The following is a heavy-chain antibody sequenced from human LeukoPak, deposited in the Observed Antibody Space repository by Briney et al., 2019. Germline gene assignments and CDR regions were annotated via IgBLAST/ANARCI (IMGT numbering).Heavy chain of an antibody. V-gene: IGHV4-31*03. CDR3: ARAVPDTAMALDY. D-gene: IGHD5-18*01. J-gene: IGHJ4*02. Sequence: PSGTLSLTCTVSGGSISSGGDYWSWIRQPPGKGLEWIAYIYYSGSTYYNPSLKSRVTISVDTSKNQFSLKLTSVTAADTAVYYCARAVPDTAMALDYWGQGTLVTVSS. CDR1: GGSISSGGDY. CDR2: IYYSGST.